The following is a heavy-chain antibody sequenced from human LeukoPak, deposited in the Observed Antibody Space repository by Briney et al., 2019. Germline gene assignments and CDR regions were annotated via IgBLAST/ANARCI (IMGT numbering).Heavy chain of an antibody. CDR3: ARDQGSIILGYFDN. D-gene: IGHD1-14*01. CDR1: GGSISSSSYY. CDR2: IYYSGST. J-gene: IGHJ4*01. V-gene: IGHV4-39*07. Sequence: SETLSLTCTVSGGSISSSSYYWGWLRQPPGKGLEWIGSIYYSGSTYYNPSLKSRVTISVDTSKNQFSLKLSSVTAADTAVYYCARDQGSIILGYFDNWGDGTLGSVSP.